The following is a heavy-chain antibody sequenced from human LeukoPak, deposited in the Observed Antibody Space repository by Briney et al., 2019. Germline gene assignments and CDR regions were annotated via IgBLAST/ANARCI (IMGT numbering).Heavy chain of an antibody. J-gene: IGHJ4*02. CDR1: GGSFSGYH. Sequence: SETLSLTCAVYGGSFSGYHWSWIRQPPGKGLEWIGEINHSGSTNYNPSLKSRVTISVDTSKNQFSLKLSSVTAADTAVYYCARGADDYYDSSGSIDYWGQGTLVTVSS. CDR3: ARGADDYYDSSGSIDY. CDR2: INHSGST. D-gene: IGHD3-22*01. V-gene: IGHV4-34*01.